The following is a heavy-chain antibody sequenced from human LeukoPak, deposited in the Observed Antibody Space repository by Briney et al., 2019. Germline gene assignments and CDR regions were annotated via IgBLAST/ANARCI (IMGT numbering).Heavy chain of an antibody. Sequence: GGSLRLSCAASGIIFSNYGMHWVRQAPGKGLEWVSYINSRGNTMYYADSVKGRFTVSRDNAKNSLYLQMSSLRADDTAVYYCATSALAVAGTDKFDYWGQGTLVTVSS. CDR3: ATSALAVAGTDKFDY. CDR2: INSRGNTM. CDR1: GIIFSNYG. J-gene: IGHJ4*02. D-gene: IGHD6-19*01. V-gene: IGHV3-48*04.